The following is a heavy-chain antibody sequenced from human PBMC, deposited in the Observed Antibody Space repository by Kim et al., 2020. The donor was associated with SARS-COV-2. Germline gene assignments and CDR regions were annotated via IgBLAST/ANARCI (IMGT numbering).Heavy chain of an antibody. Sequence: ASVKVSCKASGYTFTSYDINWVRQATGQGLEWMGWINPNSGNTGYAQKFQGRVTMTRNTSISTAYMELSSLRSEDTAVYYCARGGITMVRGVIIRGNWFDPWGQRTLVTVSS. CDR2: INPNSGNT. CDR3: ARGGITMVRGVIIRGNWFDP. J-gene: IGHJ5*02. CDR1: GYTFTSYD. D-gene: IGHD3-10*01. V-gene: IGHV1-8*02.